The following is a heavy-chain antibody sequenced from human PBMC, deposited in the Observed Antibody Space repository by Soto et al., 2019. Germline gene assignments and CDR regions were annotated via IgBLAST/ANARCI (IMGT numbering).Heavy chain of an antibody. CDR3: VTRFTAVATARFDY. D-gene: IGHD2-21*02. J-gene: IGHJ4*02. Sequence: GGSLRLSCAASGFTFSGYAMSWVRQAPGKGLEWVSAISGSGGSTYYADSVKGRFTLSRDDSKNTVYLQMNGLEIEDTAMYYCVTRFTAVATARFDYWGQGTLVTVSS. V-gene: IGHV3-23*01. CDR1: GFTFSGYA. CDR2: ISGSGGST.